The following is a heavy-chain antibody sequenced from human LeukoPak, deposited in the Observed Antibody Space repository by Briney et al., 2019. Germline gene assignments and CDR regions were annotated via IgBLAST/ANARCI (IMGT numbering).Heavy chain of an antibody. CDR1: GFTFSSYW. CDR2: IKYDGSEK. Sequence: GGSLRLSCAASGFTFSSYWMNWVRQAPGKGLECVANIKYDGSEKYYVDSVKGRFTISRDNAKNSLYLKMNSLRVEDTAVYYCARGTTVDYWGRGTLVTVSS. D-gene: IGHD1-1*01. V-gene: IGHV3-7*01. CDR3: ARGTTVDY. J-gene: IGHJ4*02.